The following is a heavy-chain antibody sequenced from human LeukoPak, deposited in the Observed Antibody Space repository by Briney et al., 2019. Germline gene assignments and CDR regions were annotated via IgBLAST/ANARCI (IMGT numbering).Heavy chain of an antibody. J-gene: IGHJ6*03. CDR2: ISSSSSYI. D-gene: IGHD2-8*01. Sequence: GGSLRLSCAASGFTFSSYSMNWVRQAPGKGLEWVSSISSSSSYIYYADSVKGRFSISRDSSKNILYLQMNSLRAEGTAVYYCAKDRCSNGVGCYYYYMDVWGKGTTVTVSS. CDR1: GFTFSSYS. V-gene: IGHV3-21*01. CDR3: AKDRCSNGVGCYYYYMDV.